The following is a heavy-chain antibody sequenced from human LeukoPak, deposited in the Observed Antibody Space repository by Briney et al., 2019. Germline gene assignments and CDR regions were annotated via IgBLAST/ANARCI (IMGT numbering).Heavy chain of an antibody. V-gene: IGHV3-13*01. J-gene: IGHJ3*01. Sequence: GGSLRLSCAASGFAFSDYDIHWVRQPAGKGLEWVSVVDSAGDTYYPGSVKGRFTVSRDNAKNSVFPQLNSLTAGDTAVYYCTRGISKSRDAFDLWGQGAMVTVSS. CDR2: VDSAGDT. D-gene: IGHD3-3*02. CDR3: TRGISKSRDAFDL. CDR1: GFAFSDYD.